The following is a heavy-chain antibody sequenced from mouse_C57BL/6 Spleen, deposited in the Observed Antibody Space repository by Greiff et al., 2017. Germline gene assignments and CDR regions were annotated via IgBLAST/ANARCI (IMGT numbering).Heavy chain of an antibody. CDR3: ARGPLDGYYGYYAMDY. V-gene: IGHV1-52*01. CDR1: GYTFTSYW. CDR2: IDPSDSET. D-gene: IGHD2-3*01. J-gene: IGHJ4*01. Sequence: QVQLQQPGAELVRPGSSVKLSCKASGYTFTSYWMHWVKQRPIQGLEWIGNIDPSDSETHYNQKFKDKATLTVDKSSSTAYMQLSSLTSEDSAVYYGARGPLDGYYGYYAMDYWGQGTSVTVSS.